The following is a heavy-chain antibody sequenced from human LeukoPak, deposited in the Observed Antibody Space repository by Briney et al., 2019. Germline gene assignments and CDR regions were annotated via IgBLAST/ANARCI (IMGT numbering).Heavy chain of an antibody. CDR1: GGSISSYY. CDR3: ARLYYYGSGSYPRGTYYFDY. D-gene: IGHD3-10*01. J-gene: IGHJ4*02. CDR2: IYYSGST. Sequence: SETLSLTCTVSGGSISSYYWSWIRQPPGKGLEWIGYIYYSGSTNYNPSLKSRVTISVDTSKNQFSLKLSSVTAADTAVYYCARLYYYGSGSYPRGTYYFDYWGQGTLVTVSS. V-gene: IGHV4-59*12.